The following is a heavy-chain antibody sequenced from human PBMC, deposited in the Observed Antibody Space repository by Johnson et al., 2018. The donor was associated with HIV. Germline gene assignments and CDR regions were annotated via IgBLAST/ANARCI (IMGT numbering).Heavy chain of an antibody. CDR2: ISYDGGNK. CDR3: ARACRDGYTCDAFDI. V-gene: IGHV3-30*04. CDR1: GFTFSSYA. J-gene: IGHJ3*02. Sequence: QVQLVESGGGLVQPGRSLRLSCAASGFTFSSYALYWVRQVPGKGLEWVATISYDGGNKYYADSVKGRFTISRDNSKNTLFLQMNSLRAEDTALYYCARACRDGYTCDAFDIWGQGTMVTVSS. D-gene: IGHD5-24*01.